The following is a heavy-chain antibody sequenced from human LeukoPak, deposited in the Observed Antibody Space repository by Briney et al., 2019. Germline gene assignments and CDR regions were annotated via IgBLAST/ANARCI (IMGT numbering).Heavy chain of an antibody. CDR2: INPNSGDI. V-gene: IGHV1-2*02. Sequence: ASVKVSCKASGYTFTDYYMHWVRQAPGQGLEWMGWINPNSGDINYAQKFQGRVTMTRDTSISTAYMELSRLRSDDTAVYYCARLNYWGQGTLVTVSS. J-gene: IGHJ4*02. CDR1: GYTFTDYY. CDR3: ARLNY.